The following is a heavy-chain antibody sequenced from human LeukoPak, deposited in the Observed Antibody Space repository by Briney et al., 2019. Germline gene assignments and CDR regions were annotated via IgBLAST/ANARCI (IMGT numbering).Heavy chain of an antibody. CDR2: INPNSGGT. J-gene: IGHJ6*04. CDR3: ARAPYYYYYGMDV. V-gene: IGHV1-2*04. CDR1: GYTFTGYY. Sequence: GASVKGSCKASGYTFTGYYMHWVRQAPGQGLEWMGWINPNSGGTNYAQKFQGWVTMTRDTSISTAYMELSRLRSDDTAVYYCARAPYYYYYGMDVWGKGTTVTVSS.